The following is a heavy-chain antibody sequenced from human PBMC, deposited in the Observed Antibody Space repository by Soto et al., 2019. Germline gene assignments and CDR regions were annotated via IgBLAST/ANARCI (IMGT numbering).Heavy chain of an antibody. D-gene: IGHD3-16*01. J-gene: IGHJ4*02. V-gene: IGHV3-30*18. CDR1: GFTFSSYV. CDR2: ISYDGSNK. Sequence: QVQLVESGGGVVQPGRSLRLSCAASGFTFSSYVMHWVRPATGKGLAWVDVISYDGSNKYYADSVKGRFTISRDNSKNTLYLQMNSLRAADTAVYYCAKERYDDGWGQTDYWVQGTLVTVSS. CDR3: AKERYDDGWGQTDY.